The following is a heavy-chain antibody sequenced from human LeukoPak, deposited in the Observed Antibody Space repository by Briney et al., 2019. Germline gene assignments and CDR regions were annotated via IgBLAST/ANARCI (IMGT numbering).Heavy chain of an antibody. CDR3: ARGSNTRRGYSYGSLNY. D-gene: IGHD5-18*01. CDR2: INHSGST. J-gene: IGHJ4*02. Sequence: SETLSLTCAVYGGSFSGYYWSWIRQPPGKGLEWIGEINHSGSTNYNPSLKSRVTISVDTSKNQFSQKLSSVTAADTAVYYCARGSNTRRGYSYGSLNYWGQGTLVTVSS. CDR1: GGSFSGYY. V-gene: IGHV4-34*01.